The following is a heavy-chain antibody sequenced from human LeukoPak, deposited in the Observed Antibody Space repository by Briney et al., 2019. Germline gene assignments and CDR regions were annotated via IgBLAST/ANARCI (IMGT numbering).Heavy chain of an antibody. CDR2: IQQQGRET. CDR3: ATYSSSNGREFQY. V-gene: IGHV3-7*01. Sequence: GGSLRLSCEGSGFTFSNYWMSWVRQAPGRGLEWVANIQQQGRETYYGDSVKGRFTIARDNAKNSLYLQMNSLRAEDTAVYYCATYSSSNGREFQYWGQGTLVTVSS. CDR1: GFTFSNYW. J-gene: IGHJ1*01. D-gene: IGHD2-2*01.